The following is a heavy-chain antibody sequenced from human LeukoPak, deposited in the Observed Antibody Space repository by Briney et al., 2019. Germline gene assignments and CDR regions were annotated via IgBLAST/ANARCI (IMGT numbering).Heavy chain of an antibody. J-gene: IGHJ5*02. CDR2: TFQGGGEI. CDR3: ATYRQVMLPFEA. Sequence: GGSLRLSCAASGFTFSVFAMIRVRQPPGKGLEWVSSTFQGGGEIHYADSVRGRFTISRDNSRSTLFLQMNSLRGEDTAIYYCATYRQVMLPFEAWGRGTLVTVSS. CDR1: GFTFSVFA. D-gene: IGHD5-18*01. V-gene: IGHV3-23*01.